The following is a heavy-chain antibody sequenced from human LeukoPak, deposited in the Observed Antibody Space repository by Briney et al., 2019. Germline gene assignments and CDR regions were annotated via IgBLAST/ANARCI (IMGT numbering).Heavy chain of an antibody. J-gene: IGHJ4*02. CDR2: IWYDGSNK. CDR3: ARERPYDSSGYDY. Sequence: PGGSLRLSCAASGLTFSGYGMHWVRQAPGKGLEWVAVIWYDGSNKYYADSVKGRFTISRDNSKNTLYLQMNSLRAEDTAVYYCARERPYDSSGYDYWGQATLVTVSS. D-gene: IGHD3-22*01. V-gene: IGHV3-33*01. CDR1: GLTFSGYG.